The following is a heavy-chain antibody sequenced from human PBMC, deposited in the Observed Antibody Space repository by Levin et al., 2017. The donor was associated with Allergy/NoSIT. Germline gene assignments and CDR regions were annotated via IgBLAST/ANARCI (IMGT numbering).Heavy chain of an antibody. J-gene: IGHJ3*02. D-gene: IGHD5-24*01. CDR3: AKEVGIGDGAAFDI. V-gene: IGHV3-23*01. CDR2: ISGSGGST. CDR1: GFTFSSYA. Sequence: GESLKISCAASGFTFSSYAMSWVRQAPGKGLEWVSAISGSGGSTYYADSVKGRFTISRDNSKNTLYLQMNSLRAEDTAVYYCAKEVGIGDGAAFDIWGQGTMVTVSS.